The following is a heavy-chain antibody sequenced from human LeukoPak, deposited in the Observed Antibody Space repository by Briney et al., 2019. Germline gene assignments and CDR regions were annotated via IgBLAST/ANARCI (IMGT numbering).Heavy chain of an antibody. D-gene: IGHD3-22*01. CDR3: TRDLYYYDSPRDAFDI. Sequence: SETLSLTCTVSGGSISTYFWSWIRQPAGKGLEWIGRISPSGNTDYNPSLESRVTMSIDTSNNRFSLTLTSVTAADTAVYYCTRDLYYYDSPRDAFDIWGQGTMATVSS. J-gene: IGHJ3*02. CDR2: ISPSGNT. CDR1: GGSISTYF. V-gene: IGHV4-4*07.